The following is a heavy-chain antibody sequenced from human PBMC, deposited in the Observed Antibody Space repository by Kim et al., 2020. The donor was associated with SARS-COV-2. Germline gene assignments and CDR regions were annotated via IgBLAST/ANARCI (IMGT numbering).Heavy chain of an antibody. CDR2: IIHSGST. J-gene: IGHJ6*02. D-gene: IGHD4-17*01. CDR3: ARGNAATVTLYHCGLDA. Sequence: SETLSLTCAVYGGSFSGYYWTWIRQPPGKGLEWVGEIIHSGSTNYNPSLKSRATISVDTSKSQFSLKVSSVTAADTAVYYCARGNAATVTLYHCGLDAWGQGTTVTVSS. V-gene: IGHV4-34*01. CDR1: GGSFSGYY.